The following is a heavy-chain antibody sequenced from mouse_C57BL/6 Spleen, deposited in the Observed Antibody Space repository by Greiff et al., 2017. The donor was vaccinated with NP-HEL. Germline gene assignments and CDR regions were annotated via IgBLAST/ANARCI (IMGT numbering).Heavy chain of an antibody. Sequence: EVQVVESGGGLVKPGGSLKLSCAASGFTFSSYTMSWVRQTPEKRLEWVATISGGGGNTYYPDSVKGRFTISRDNAKNTLYLQMSSLRSEDTALYYCARRSIYYSNGYWYFDVWGTGTTVTVSS. CDR1: GFTFSSYT. CDR3: ARRSIYYSNGYWYFDV. D-gene: IGHD2-5*01. CDR2: ISGGGGNT. J-gene: IGHJ1*03. V-gene: IGHV5-9*01.